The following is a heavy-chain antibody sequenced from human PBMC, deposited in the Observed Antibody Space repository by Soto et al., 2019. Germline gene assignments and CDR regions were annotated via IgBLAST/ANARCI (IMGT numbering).Heavy chain of an antibody. CDR3: ATAHHPGVANP. J-gene: IGHJ5*02. D-gene: IGHD5-12*01. CDR1: GYTFTSYG. V-gene: IGHV1-18*01. Sequence: QVQLVQSGAEVKKPWASVKVSCKASGYTFTSYGISCVRQAPGQGLEWMGWISAYNGNTNSAQKLQGRVTMTTDTSTSIAYMELRRLRSDDTAVYYCATAHHPGVANPWGQRTLVTVSS. CDR2: ISAYNGNT.